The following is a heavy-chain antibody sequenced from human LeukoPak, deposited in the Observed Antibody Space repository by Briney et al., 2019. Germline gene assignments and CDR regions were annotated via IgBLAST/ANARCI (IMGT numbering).Heavy chain of an antibody. V-gene: IGHV1-69*05. D-gene: IGHD4-17*01. Sequence: SVKVSCKASGGTFSSYAISWVRQAPGQGLEWMGGIIPIFGTANYAQKFQGRVTITTDESTSTAYMELSSLRSEDTAVYYCARVYGDYEPGDYWGQGTLVTVSS. CDR3: ARVYGDYEPGDY. J-gene: IGHJ4*02. CDR1: GGTFSSYA. CDR2: IIPIFGTA.